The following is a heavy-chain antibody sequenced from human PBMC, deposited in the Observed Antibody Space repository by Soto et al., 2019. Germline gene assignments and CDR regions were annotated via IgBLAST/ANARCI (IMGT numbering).Heavy chain of an antibody. D-gene: IGHD1-20*01. J-gene: IGHJ3*01. CDR1: GFTISSYV. V-gene: IGHV3-23*01. Sequence: EVQLLESGGGSVQPGGSLRLSCAASGFTISSYVMSWVRQAPEKGLEWVSGISSSGHYTYYADAVKGRFTVSRDNSKNTLYLQMNSLRPEDTAIYFCVKSNWHDGRLGAFDFWGQGTMVTVSS. CDR2: ISSSGHYT. CDR3: VKSNWHDGRLGAFDF.